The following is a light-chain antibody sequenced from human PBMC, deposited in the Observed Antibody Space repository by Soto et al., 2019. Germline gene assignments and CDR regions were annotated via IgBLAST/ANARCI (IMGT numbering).Light chain of an antibody. V-gene: IGLV2-14*02. J-gene: IGLJ2*01. CDR3: SSYTSSSTLGV. CDR1: SSDVGSYNL. Sequence: QSALTQPASVSGSPGQSITISCTGTSSDVGSYNLVSWYQHHPGKAPKLMIYDVSNRPSGVSNRFSGSKSGNTASLTISGLQAEDEADYYCSSYTSSSTLGVFGGGTKVTVL. CDR2: DVS.